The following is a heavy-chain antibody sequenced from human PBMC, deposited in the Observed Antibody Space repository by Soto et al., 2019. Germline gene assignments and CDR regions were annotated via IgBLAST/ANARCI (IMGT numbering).Heavy chain of an antibody. CDR2: IYYSGST. Sequence: PSETLSLTCTVSGGSISSSSYYWGWIRQPPGKGLEWIGSIYYSGSTYYNPSLKSRVTISVDTSKNQFSLKLSSVTAADTAVYYCAGSTSWFDPWGQGTLITVS. CDR3: AGSTSWFDP. J-gene: IGHJ5*02. V-gene: IGHV4-39*01. D-gene: IGHD6-13*01. CDR1: GGSISSSSYY.